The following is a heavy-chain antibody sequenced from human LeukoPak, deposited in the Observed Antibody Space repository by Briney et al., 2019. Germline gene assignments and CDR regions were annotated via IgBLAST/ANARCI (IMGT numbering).Heavy chain of an antibody. CDR1: GVTFSSYW. Sequence: GGSLRLSCVDSGVTFSSYWMSWVRQAPGKGLEWVANINHGGNEKFYVDSVRGRFTISRDNAKRSLYLQMNSLRAEDTAVYYCARDYPGFPDDIRQADRFDYWGQGTQVTVSS. D-gene: IGHD3-9*01. CDR3: ARDYPGFPDDIRQADRFDY. J-gene: IGHJ4*02. V-gene: IGHV3-7*05. CDR2: INHGGNEK.